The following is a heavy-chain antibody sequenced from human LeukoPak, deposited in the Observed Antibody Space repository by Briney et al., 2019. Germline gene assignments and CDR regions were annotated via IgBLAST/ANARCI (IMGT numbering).Heavy chain of an antibody. D-gene: IGHD6-13*01. CDR2: IRYDGSNK. J-gene: IGHJ4*02. V-gene: IGHV3-30*02. CDR1: GFTFSSYG. Sequence: GGSLRLSCAASGFTFSSYGMHWVRQAPGKGLEWVAFIRYDGSNKYYADSVKGRFTISRDNSKNTLYLQMNSLRAEDTAVYYCARAAAGTYYFDYWGQGTLVTVSS. CDR3: ARAAAGTYYFDY.